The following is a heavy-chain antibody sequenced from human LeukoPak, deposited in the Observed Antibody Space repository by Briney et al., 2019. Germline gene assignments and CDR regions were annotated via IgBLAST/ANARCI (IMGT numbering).Heavy chain of an antibody. J-gene: IGHJ4*02. CDR2: IYIRSET. Sequence: GGSLRLSSAASAFTFIDYDMHWVRQVLGKGLEWFSAIYIRSETHYSGSVKGRFTISRENAESSLYLQMNSLRAEDTAVYYCARGGIQVSGIDEFDYWGQGTLVTVSS. CDR1: AFTFIDYD. V-gene: IGHV3-13*01. D-gene: IGHD6-19*01. CDR3: ARGGIQVSGIDEFDY.